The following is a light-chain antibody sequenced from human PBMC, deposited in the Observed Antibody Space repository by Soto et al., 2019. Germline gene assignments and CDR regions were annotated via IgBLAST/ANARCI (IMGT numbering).Light chain of an antibody. CDR3: QQYGRSPWT. CDR1: QSVSSSY. J-gene: IGKJ1*01. V-gene: IGKV3-20*01. Sequence: EIVLTQSPGTLSLSPGERATLSCRASQSVSSSYLAWYQQKPGQAPRLLIYGASSRATGIPDRFSGSGSGTDFTLTISRLEAEDFEVYYCQQYGRSPWTFGQGTKVEIK. CDR2: GAS.